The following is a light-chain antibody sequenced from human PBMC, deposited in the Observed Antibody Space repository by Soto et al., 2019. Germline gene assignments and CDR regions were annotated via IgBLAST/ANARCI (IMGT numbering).Light chain of an antibody. V-gene: IGLV2-8*01. CDR3: SSYAGSNSPVI. CDR1: SSDVGGYNY. Sequence: QSALTQPPSASGSPGQSVTISCTGTSSDVGGYNYVSWYQQHPGKAPKFLIFEVSRRPSGVPDRFSGSKSGNTASLTVSGLQVDDEADYYCSSYAGSNSPVIFGGGTQLTVL. J-gene: IGLJ2*01. CDR2: EVS.